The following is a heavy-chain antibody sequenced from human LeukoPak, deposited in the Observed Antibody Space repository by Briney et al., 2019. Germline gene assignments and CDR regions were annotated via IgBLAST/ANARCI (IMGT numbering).Heavy chain of an antibody. CDR2: ISGSGGST. J-gene: IGHJ4*02. CDR1: GFTFSSYA. D-gene: IGHD4-17*01. CDR3: AREPGDYGPTGHYYFDY. V-gene: IGHV3-23*01. Sequence: PGGSLRLSCAASGFTFSSYAMSWVRQAPGKGLEWVSAISGSGGSTYYADSVKGRFTISRDNSKNTLYLQMNSPRAEDTAVYYCAREPGDYGPTGHYYFDYWGQGTLVTVSS.